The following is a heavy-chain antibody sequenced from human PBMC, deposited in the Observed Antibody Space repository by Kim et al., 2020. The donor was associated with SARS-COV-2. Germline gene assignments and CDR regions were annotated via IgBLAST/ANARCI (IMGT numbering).Heavy chain of an antibody. Sequence: GGSLRLSCAASGFAFHQSPMSWVRQAPGKGLEWVSGIFGSGFGTYYADSVKGRFSISRDNSKNILSLQMSDLRVEDTAVYYCVKHLHVTSVTFYWYFELWGRGTLVAVSS. D-gene: IGHD2-21*02. CDR1: GFAFHQSP. V-gene: IGHV3-23*05. J-gene: IGHJ2*01. CDR3: VKHLHVTSVTFYWYFEL. CDR2: IFGSGFGT.